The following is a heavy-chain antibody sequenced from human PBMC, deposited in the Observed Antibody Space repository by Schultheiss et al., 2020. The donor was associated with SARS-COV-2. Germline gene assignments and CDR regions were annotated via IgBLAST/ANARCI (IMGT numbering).Heavy chain of an antibody. J-gene: IGHJ5*02. V-gene: IGHV4-61*01. CDR2: IYHSGST. Sequence: SETLSLTCTVSGGSVSSGSYYWSWIRQPPGKGLEWIGEIYHSGSTNYNPSLKSRVTISVDTSKNQFSLKLSSVTAADTAVYYCARLDYSSGYYYVGWFDPWGQGTLVTVSS. D-gene: IGHD3-22*01. CDR1: GGSVSSGSYY. CDR3: ARLDYSSGYYYVGWFDP.